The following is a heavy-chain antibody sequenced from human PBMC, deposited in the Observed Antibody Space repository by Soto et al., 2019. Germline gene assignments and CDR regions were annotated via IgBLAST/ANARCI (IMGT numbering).Heavy chain of an antibody. CDR1: GFTFSSYG. V-gene: IGHV3-33*01. J-gene: IGHJ3*02. D-gene: IGHD3-16*02. CDR3: ARDLSADYVWGSYRLDDAFDI. Sequence: GGSLRLSCAASGFTFSSYGMHWVRQAPGKGLEWVAVIWYDGSNKYYADSVKGRFTISRDNSKNTLYLQMNSLRAEDTAVYYCARDLSADYVWGSYRLDDAFDIWGQGTMVTVSS. CDR2: IWYDGSNK.